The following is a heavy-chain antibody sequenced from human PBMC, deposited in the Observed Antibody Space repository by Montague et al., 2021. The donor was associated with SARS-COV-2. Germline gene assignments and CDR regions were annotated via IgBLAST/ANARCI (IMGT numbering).Heavy chain of an antibody. CDR2: ISYDGSNK. CDR1: GFTFSNYW. V-gene: IGHV3-30-3*01. CDR3: ARVLGGYYGMDV. Sequence: SLRLSCAASGFTFSNYWMSWVRQAPGKGLKWVAVISYDGSNKYYADSVKGRFTISRDNSKNTLYLQMNSLRAEDTAVYYCARVLGGYYGMDVWGQGTTVTVSS. D-gene: IGHD2/OR15-2a*01. J-gene: IGHJ6*02.